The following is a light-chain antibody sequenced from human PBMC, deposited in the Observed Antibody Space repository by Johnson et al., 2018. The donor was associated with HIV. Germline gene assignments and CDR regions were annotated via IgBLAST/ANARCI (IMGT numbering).Light chain of an antibody. J-gene: IGLJ1*01. CDR3: GTWDSSLNTGYV. CDR1: SSNIGNNY. Sequence: QSILTQPPSVSAAPGQKVTISCSGSSSNIGNNYVSWYQQLPGTAPKLLIYENNKRPSGITDRFSGSKSGTSATLGITGLQTGDEADYYCGTWDSSLNTGYVFGTGTKVTVL. CDR2: ENN. V-gene: IGLV1-51*02.